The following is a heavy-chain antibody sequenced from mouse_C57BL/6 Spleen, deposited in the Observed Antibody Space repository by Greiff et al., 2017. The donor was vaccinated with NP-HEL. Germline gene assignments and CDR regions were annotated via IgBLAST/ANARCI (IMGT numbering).Heavy chain of an antibody. D-gene: IGHD1-1*01. J-gene: IGHJ4*01. V-gene: IGHV1-82*01. CDR3: AHYYGSSSYYAMDY. CDR1: GYAFSSSW. Sequence: VQLQQSGPELVKPGASVKISCKASGYAFSSSWMNWVKQRPGKGLEWIGRIYPGDGDTNYNGKFKGKATLTADKSSSTAYMQLSSLTSEDSAVYFCAHYYGSSSYYAMDYWGQGTSVTVSS. CDR2: IYPGDGDT.